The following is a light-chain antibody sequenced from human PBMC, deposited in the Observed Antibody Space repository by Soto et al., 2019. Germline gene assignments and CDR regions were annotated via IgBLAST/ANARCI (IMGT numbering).Light chain of an antibody. CDR3: SSYAASNNYV. V-gene: IGLV2-8*01. CDR1: SSDVGGYNY. Sequence: QSALTQPPSASGSPGQSVTISCTGTSSDVGGYNYVSWYQQHPGKAPKLMIYEVSKRPSGVPDRFSGSKSGNTASLTVSGLQAEDEAHYYCSSYAASNNYVFGIGTKVT. J-gene: IGLJ1*01. CDR2: EVS.